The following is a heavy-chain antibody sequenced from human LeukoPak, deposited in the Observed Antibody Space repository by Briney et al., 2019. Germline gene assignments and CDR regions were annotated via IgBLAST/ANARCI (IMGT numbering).Heavy chain of an antibody. J-gene: IGHJ4*02. CDR1: GFSFSSDW. CDR2: INSDGSRT. Sequence: PGGSLRLSCAASGFSFSSDWMHWVRQAPGKGLVWVSRINSDGSRTNYADSVRGRFTISRDNAKNTPYLQMSSLRAEDTAVYYCVPFSGDLINLDYWGPGTLVTVSS. CDR3: VPFSGDLINLDY. D-gene: IGHD3-10*01. V-gene: IGHV3-74*01.